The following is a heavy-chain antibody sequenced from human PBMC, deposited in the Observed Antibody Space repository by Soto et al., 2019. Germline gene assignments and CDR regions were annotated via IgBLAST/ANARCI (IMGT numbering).Heavy chain of an antibody. Sequence: PGGSLRLSCEVSGFTLNTYSMNWVRQAPGKGLDWVSFITSSGSTTYYADSVKGRFTVSRDNVKNSLFLQMNSLRDEDTAVYYCARVAIASGGVIAVTYALDVWGQGTTVTVSS. J-gene: IGHJ6*02. D-gene: IGHD3-16*02. CDR2: ITSSGSTT. V-gene: IGHV3-48*02. CDR1: GFTLNTYS. CDR3: ARVAIASGGVIAVTYALDV.